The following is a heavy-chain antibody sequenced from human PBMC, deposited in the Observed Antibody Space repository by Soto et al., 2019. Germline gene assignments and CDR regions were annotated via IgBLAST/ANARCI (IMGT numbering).Heavy chain of an antibody. V-gene: IGHV1-3*01. J-gene: IGHJ5*02. CDR3: ARDCVTTVTVLSWFDP. Sequence: QVQLVQSGAEVKKPGASVKVSCKASGYTFTSYAMHWVRQAPGQRLEWMGWINAGNGNTKYSQKFQGRVTITRDKSASTAYMELSSLRSEDTAVYYFARDCVTTVTVLSWFDPWGQGTLVPVSS. CDR2: INAGNGNT. D-gene: IGHD4-17*01. CDR1: GYTFTSYA.